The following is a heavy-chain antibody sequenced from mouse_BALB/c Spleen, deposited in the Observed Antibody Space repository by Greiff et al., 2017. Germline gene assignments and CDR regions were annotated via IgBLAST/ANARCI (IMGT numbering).Heavy chain of an antibody. J-gene: IGHJ4*01. CDR1: GFTFSNYW. Sequence: EVHLVESGGGLVQPGGSMKLSCVASGFTFSNYWMNWVRQSPEKGLEWVAEIRLKSNNYATLYAESVKGRFTISRDDSKSSVYLQMNNLRAEDTGIYYCTRPEGYAMDYWGQGTSVTVSS. CDR2: IRLKSNNYAT. V-gene: IGHV6-6*02. CDR3: TRPEGYAMDY.